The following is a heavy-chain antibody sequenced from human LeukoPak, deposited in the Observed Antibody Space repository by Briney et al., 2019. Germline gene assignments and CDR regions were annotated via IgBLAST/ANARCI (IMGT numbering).Heavy chain of an antibody. Sequence: PGRSLRLSCAASGFTFDDYAMHWVRQAPGKGLEWVSGISWNSGSIGYGDSVKGRFTISRDNAKNSLYLQMDSLRAEDTAVYYCARGSYGSEDPGIDYWGQGTLVTVSS. D-gene: IGHD3-10*01. CDR1: GFTFDDYA. J-gene: IGHJ4*02. CDR3: ARGSYGSEDPGIDY. CDR2: ISWNSGSI. V-gene: IGHV3-9*01.